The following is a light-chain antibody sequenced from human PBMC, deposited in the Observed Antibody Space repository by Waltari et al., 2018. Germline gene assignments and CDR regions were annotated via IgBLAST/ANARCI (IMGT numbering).Light chain of an antibody. CDR2: GAS. CDR3: QQYNQWPLT. J-gene: IGKJ4*01. Sequence: EIVMTQSPATLSVSRGGSATLPCRASLSIDDSLAWYQQKPGHPPRLLIHGASTRDNGIPVRFSGSGSGTDFTLTITGLQSEDFAVYFCQQYNQWPLTFGRGTKVEIK. CDR1: LSIDDS. V-gene: IGKV3-15*01.